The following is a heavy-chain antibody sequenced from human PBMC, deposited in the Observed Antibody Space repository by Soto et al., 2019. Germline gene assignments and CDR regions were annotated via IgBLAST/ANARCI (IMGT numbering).Heavy chain of an antibody. CDR1: GFTFSSYS. Sequence: EVQLVESGGGLVKPGGSLRLSCAASGFTFSSYSMNWVRQAPGKGLEWVSSISSSSSYIYYADSVKGRFTISRDNAKNSLYLQMNSLRAEDTAVYYCATDRRRWPGHDYWGQGTLVTVSS. CDR2: ISSSSSYI. J-gene: IGHJ4*02. V-gene: IGHV3-21*01. CDR3: ATDRRRWPGHDY.